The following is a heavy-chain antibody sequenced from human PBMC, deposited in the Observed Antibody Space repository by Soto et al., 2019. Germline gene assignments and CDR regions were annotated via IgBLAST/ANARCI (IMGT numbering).Heavy chain of an antibody. V-gene: IGHV1-46*01. CDR2: ISPTANYT. CDR1: GFTFSNYY. J-gene: IGHJ4*02. Sequence: QVQLVQSGAEVKKPGASVKVSCESSGFTFSNYYMHWVRQAPEQGLEWMGLISPTANYTRYAQTFQGRFTITRDTSTSTVYMDLSSLTPEDTAVYYCARADSDQYFDYWGQGTRVTVSS. D-gene: IGHD2-2*01. CDR3: ARADSDQYFDY.